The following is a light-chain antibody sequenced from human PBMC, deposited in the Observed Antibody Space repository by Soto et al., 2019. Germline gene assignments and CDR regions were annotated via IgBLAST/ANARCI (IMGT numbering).Light chain of an antibody. Sequence: EIVMTQSPATLSVSPGERATLSCRASQSVNNNLAWYQQKPGQAPRLLIYHASTRATGIPDRFSGSGSGIEFTLTISSLQSEDFAVYYCQQYDNWPMYTFGQGTKLEIK. J-gene: IGKJ2*01. V-gene: IGKV3-15*01. CDR1: QSVNNN. CDR2: HAS. CDR3: QQYDNWPMYT.